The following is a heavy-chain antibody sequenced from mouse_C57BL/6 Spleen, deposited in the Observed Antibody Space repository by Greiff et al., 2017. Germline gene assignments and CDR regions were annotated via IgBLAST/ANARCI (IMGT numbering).Heavy chain of an antibody. D-gene: IGHD2-4*01. J-gene: IGHJ2*01. CDR3: ARVDDYDGYFDY. CDR2: IYPGDGDT. CDR1: GYAFSSSW. V-gene: IGHV1-82*01. Sequence: VQLQQSGPELVKPGASVKISCKASGYAFSSSWMNWVKQRPGKGLEWIGRIYPGDGDTNYNGKFKGKATLTADKSSSTAYMQLSSLTSEDSAVYFCARVDDYDGYFDYWGQGTTLTVSS.